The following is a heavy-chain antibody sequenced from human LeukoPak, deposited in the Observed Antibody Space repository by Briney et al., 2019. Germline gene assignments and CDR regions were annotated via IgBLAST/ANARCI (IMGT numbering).Heavy chain of an antibody. Sequence: SETLTLTCTVSGASISSYSWSWIRQPAGKGLEWIGRIYTSGSTNYNPSHNRRVTMSVDPSKNPFSLKLSSVTAADTTVYYCARDVGYFWSGYYTDYYYYMDVWGKGTTVTVSS. CDR1: GASISSYS. J-gene: IGHJ6*03. CDR3: ARDVGYFWSGYYTDYYYYMDV. CDR2: IYTSGST. V-gene: IGHV4-4*07. D-gene: IGHD3-3*01.